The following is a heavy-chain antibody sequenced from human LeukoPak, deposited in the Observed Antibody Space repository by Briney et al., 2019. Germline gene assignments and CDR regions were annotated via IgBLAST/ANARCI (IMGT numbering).Heavy chain of an antibody. V-gene: IGHV4-38-2*02. CDR2: IYHSGST. CDR1: GYSISSGYY. Sequence: SETLSLTCTVSGYSISSGYYWGWIRQPPGKGLEWIGSIYHSGSTYYNPSLKSRVTISVDTSKNQFSLKLSSVTAADTAVYYCARAHCSGGSCYFAGWFDPWGQGTLVTASS. J-gene: IGHJ5*02. D-gene: IGHD2-15*01. CDR3: ARAHCSGGSCYFAGWFDP.